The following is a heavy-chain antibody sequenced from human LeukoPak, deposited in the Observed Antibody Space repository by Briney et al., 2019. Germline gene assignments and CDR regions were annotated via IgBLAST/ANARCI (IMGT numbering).Heavy chain of an antibody. CDR1: GFSFSNYW. D-gene: IGHD3-22*01. CDR2: AKQDGSEK. J-gene: IGHJ1*01. CDR3: ARDEVITAPAEYFQH. V-gene: IGHV3-7*01. Sequence: PGGSLRLSCAASGFSFSNYWMSWVRQAPGKGLEWVGQAKQDGSEKYYVDSVKGRFTISRDNAKNSLYLQMNSLRAEDTAVYYCARDEVITAPAEYFQHWGQGTLVTVSS.